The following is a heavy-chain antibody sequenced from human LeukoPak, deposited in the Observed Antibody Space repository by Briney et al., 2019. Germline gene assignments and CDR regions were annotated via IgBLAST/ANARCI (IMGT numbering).Heavy chain of an antibody. CDR3: AKDLGGGYGIFDY. CDR1: GFTFSSYG. V-gene: IGHV3-33*06. D-gene: IGHD5-12*01. Sequence: GRPLRLSCAASGFTFSSYGMHWVRQAPGKGLEWVAVVWYDGSNKYYADSVKGRFTISRDNSKNTLYLQMNSLRAEDTAVYYCAKDLGGGYGIFDYWGQGTLVTVSS. CDR2: VWYDGSNK. J-gene: IGHJ4*02.